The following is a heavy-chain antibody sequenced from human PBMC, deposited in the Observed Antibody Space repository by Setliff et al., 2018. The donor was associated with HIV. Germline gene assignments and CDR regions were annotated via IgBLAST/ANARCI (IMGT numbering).Heavy chain of an antibody. CDR2: VSYSGKT. V-gene: IGHV4-59*01. D-gene: IGHD4-17*01. CDR3: ARARAGDYGGFDY. CDR1: GGSISTYY. J-gene: IGHJ4*02. Sequence: SETLSLTCSVSGGSISTYYWSWIRQPPGKGLEWIAYVSYSGKTGFNPSLKSRVTISADTSKSQFSLKLSSATTADTAVYYCARARAGDYGGFDYWGQGTLVTVSS.